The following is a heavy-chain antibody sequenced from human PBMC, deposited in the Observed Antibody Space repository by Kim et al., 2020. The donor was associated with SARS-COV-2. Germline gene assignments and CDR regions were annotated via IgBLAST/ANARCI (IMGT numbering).Heavy chain of an antibody. D-gene: IGHD3-16*01. CDR2: VHSGGTT. Sequence: SETLSLTCTVSGDSVSSTAYFWVWIRQPPGKGEWIGSVHSGGTTSYNPSLRSRLTISMDTSKNQFSLNLMSVTAADTAVYYCATRILASRGGWGQGTLVTVSS. CDR3: ATRILASRGG. CDR1: GDSVSSTAYF. V-gene: IGHV4-39*01. J-gene: IGHJ4*02.